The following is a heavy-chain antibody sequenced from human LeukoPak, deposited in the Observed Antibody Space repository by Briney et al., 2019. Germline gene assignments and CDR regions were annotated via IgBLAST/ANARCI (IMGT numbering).Heavy chain of an antibody. CDR1: GFTLSIYE. V-gene: IGHV3-48*03. D-gene: IGHD1-26*01. CDR3: ARYTDIVGAIPDAFDI. CDR2: ISSSGSTI. J-gene: IGHJ3*02. Sequence: QPGGSLRLSCAASGFTLSIYEMNWVRPAPGKGLEWVSYISSSGSTIYYAHSVKGRFTISRDNAKNSLYLQMNSLRAEDTAVYYCARYTDIVGAIPDAFDIWRQGTMASVPS.